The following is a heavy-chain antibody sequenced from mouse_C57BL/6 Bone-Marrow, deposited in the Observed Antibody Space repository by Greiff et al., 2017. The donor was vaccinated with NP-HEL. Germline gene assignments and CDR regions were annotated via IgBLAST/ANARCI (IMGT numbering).Heavy chain of an antibody. D-gene: IGHD1-1*01. J-gene: IGHJ2*01. V-gene: IGHV1-4*01. CDR2: INPSSGYT. CDR3: ERWGSYGSKNYFDY. Sequence: VQRVESGAELARPGASVKMSCKASGYTFTSYTMHWVKQRPGQGLEWIGYINPSSGYTKYNQKFKDKATLTADKSSSPAYMQLSRLTSEASAVDDCERWGSYGSKNYFDYWGQGTTLTVSS. CDR1: GYTFTSYT.